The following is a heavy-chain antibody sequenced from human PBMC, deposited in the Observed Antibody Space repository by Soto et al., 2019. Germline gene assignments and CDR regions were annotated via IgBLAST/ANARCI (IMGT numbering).Heavy chain of an antibody. CDR3: ARDGGVYDYSPFDY. J-gene: IGHJ4*02. Sequence: QVQLVQSGAEVKKPGSSVTVSCKASGGTFSSYAISWVRQAPGQGLEWMGGIIPIFGTADYAQKFEGRVTITAHESTSAAYMELGSLRSEDTAVYYCARDGGVYDYSPFDYWGQGALVTVSS. CDR1: GGTFSSYA. V-gene: IGHV1-69*12. D-gene: IGHD4-4*01. CDR2: IIPIFGTA.